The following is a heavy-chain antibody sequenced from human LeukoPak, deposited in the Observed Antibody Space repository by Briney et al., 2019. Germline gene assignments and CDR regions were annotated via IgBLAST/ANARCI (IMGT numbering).Heavy chain of an antibody. CDR1: GGSFSGYY. J-gene: IGHJ6*02. CDR3: AREGVDGYYYYGMDV. D-gene: IGHD2-8*01. Sequence: PSETLSLTCAVYGGSFSGYYWSWIRQPPGKGLEWIGEINHSGSTNYNPSLKSRVTISVDTSKNQFSLKLSSVTAADTAVYYCAREGVDGYYYYGMDVWGQGTTVTVSS. V-gene: IGHV4-34*01. CDR2: INHSGST.